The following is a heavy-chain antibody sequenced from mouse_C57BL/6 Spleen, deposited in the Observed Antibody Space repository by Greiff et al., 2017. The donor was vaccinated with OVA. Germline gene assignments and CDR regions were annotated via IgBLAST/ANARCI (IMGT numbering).Heavy chain of an antibody. CDR3: AKAHYGSSYDYFDY. Sequence: QVQLQQSGAELARPGASVKLSCKASGYTFTSYGISWVKQRTGQGLEWIGEIYPRSGNTYYNEKFKGKATLTADKSSSTAYMELRSLTSEDSAVYFCAKAHYGSSYDYFDYWGQGTTLTVSS. V-gene: IGHV1-81*01. CDR1: GYTFTSYG. J-gene: IGHJ2*01. CDR2: IYPRSGNT. D-gene: IGHD1-1*01.